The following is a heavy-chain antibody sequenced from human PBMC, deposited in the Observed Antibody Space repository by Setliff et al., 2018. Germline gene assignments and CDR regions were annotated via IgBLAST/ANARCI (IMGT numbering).Heavy chain of an antibody. CDR1: GGSFSDYY. CDR3: RFWSGYYKNDY. Sequence: PSETLSLTCTVYGGSFSDYYWGWVRQPPGKGLEWIGEINHSGSTNYIPSLKSRLTISVDTSKNQLSLKLSSVTAADTAMYYCRFWSGYYKNDYWGQGTLVTVSS. CDR2: INHSGST. V-gene: IGHV4-34*01. D-gene: IGHD3-3*01. J-gene: IGHJ4*02.